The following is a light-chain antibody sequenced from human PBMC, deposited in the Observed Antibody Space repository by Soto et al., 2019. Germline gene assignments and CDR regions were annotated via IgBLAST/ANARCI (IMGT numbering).Light chain of an antibody. Sequence: QSALTQPASVSGSPGQSITISCTGTSSDIGAYNYVSWYQQYPGEAPKVLIYEVRNRPSGVSDRFSGSKSDNTASLTISGLQAVDEAHYYCSSYTASSTYVVFGGRTKLTVL. V-gene: IGLV2-14*01. J-gene: IGLJ2*01. CDR2: EVR. CDR1: SSDIGAYNY. CDR3: SSYTASSTYVV.